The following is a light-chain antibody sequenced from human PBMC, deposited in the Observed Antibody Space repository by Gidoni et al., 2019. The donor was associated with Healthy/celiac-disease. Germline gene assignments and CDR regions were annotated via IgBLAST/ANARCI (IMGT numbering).Light chain of an antibody. V-gene: IGKV1-33*01. CDR1: QDISNY. J-gene: IGKJ5*01. CDR3: QQYDNLRPIT. CDR2: DAS. Sequence: DIQMTQSPSSLSASVGDRVTITCQASQDISNYLNWYQQKPGKAPQLLIFDASNLETGVPLRFSGSGSGTDFTFTISSLQPEDIATYFCQQYDNLRPITFXXXTRLEIK.